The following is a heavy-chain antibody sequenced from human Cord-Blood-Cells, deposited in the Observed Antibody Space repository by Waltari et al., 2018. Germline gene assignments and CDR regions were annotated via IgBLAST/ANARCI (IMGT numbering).Heavy chain of an antibody. Sequence: QVQLVQSGAEVKKPGSSVTVSCKASGGTLSSYALSWVRQAPGQGLEWMGRIIPILGIANYAQKFQGRVTITADKSTSTAYMELSSLRSEDTAVYYCARASNSRYFDLWGRGTLVTVSS. V-gene: IGHV1-69*09. CDR1: GGTLSSYA. CDR3: ARASNSRYFDL. CDR2: IIPILGIA. D-gene: IGHD1-1*01. J-gene: IGHJ2*01.